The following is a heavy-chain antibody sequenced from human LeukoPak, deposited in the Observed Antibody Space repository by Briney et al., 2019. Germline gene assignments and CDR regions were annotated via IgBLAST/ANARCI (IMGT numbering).Heavy chain of an antibody. D-gene: IGHD1-26*01. V-gene: IGHV3-21*01. Sequence: GGSLRLSCAASGFTFSTYSMTWVRQAPGGGLECVSSITGSAYIYYADSVKGRFTISRDGAKNSLYLQMNSLRAEDAAVYYCVTNLKWGVNYDFYYMDVWGKGTTVTVSS. J-gene: IGHJ6*03. CDR2: ITGSAYI. CDR1: GFTFSTYS. CDR3: VTNLKWGVNYDFYYMDV.